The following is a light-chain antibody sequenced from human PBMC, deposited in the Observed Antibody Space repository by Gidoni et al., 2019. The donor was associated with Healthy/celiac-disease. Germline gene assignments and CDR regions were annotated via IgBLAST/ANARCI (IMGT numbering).Light chain of an antibody. CDR1: QSVSSSY. CDR2: GAS. V-gene: IGKV3-20*01. CDR3: QPYRS. J-gene: IGKJ2*01. Sequence: EIVLTQSPGTLSVSPGERATLSCRASQSVSSSYLAWYHQKPGQTPRPLIYGASSRATGIPDRFSGSGSGTDFTLTISRLEPYDCAVYYCQPYRSFGQGTKLEIK.